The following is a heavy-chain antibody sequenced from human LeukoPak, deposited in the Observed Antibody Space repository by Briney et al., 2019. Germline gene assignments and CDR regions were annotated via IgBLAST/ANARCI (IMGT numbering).Heavy chain of an antibody. J-gene: IGHJ4*02. D-gene: IGHD1-26*01. CDR1: GYTFTGSY. V-gene: IGHV1-2*02. Sequence: ASVKVSCKASGYTFTGSYVHWVRQAPGQGLEWMGLINPNSGGTNYAQKFQGRVTMTRDTSISTAYMELSRLRSDDTAMYYCARDESGSYTYWGQGALVTVSS. CDR2: INPNSGGT. CDR3: ARDESGSYTY.